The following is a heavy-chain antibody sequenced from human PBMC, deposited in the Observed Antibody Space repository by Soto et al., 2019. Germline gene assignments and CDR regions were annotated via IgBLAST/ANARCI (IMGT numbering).Heavy chain of an antibody. J-gene: IGHJ5*02. D-gene: IGHD5-18*01. V-gene: IGHV4-4*07. CDR1: GGSISSYY. CDR3: ARDLRIGRGYSYGAFDP. Sequence: SETLSLTCTVSGGSISSYYWSWIRQPAGKGLEWIGRIYTSGSTNYNPSLKSRVTMSVGTSKNQFSLKLSSVTAADTAVYYCARDLRIGRGYSYGAFDPWGQGTLVTVSS. CDR2: IYTSGST.